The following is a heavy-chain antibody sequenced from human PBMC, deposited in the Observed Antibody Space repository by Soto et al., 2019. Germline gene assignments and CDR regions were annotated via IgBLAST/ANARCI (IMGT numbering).Heavy chain of an antibody. CDR1: GYTFTSYA. Sequence: QVQLVQSGAEVKKPGASVKVSCKASGYTFTSYAMHWVRQAPGQRLEWMGWINAGNGNTKYSQKFPGRVTITRDTSASTAYMELSSLRSEDTAVYYCARVIGGWYYFDYWGQGTLVTVSS. CDR3: ARVIGGWYYFDY. V-gene: IGHV1-3*01. J-gene: IGHJ4*02. CDR2: INAGNGNT. D-gene: IGHD6-19*01.